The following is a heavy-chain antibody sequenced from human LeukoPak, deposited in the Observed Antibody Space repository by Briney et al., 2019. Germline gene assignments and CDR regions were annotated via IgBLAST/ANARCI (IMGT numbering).Heavy chain of an antibody. J-gene: IGHJ4*02. CDR3: AIPGVSDY. Sequence: SVKVSCKASGYTFTSYDINWVRQAPGQGLEWMGGIIPIFGTADYAQKFQGRVTITADESTSTAYMELSSLRSEDTAVYYCAIPGVSDYWGQGTLVTVSS. CDR2: IIPIFGTA. CDR1: GYTFTSYD. V-gene: IGHV1-69*13.